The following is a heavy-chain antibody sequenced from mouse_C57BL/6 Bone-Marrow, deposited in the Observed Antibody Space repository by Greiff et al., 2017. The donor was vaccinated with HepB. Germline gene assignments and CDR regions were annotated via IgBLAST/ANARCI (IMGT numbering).Heavy chain of an antibody. D-gene: IGHD6-2*01. Sequence: EVQGVESGPGMVKPSQSLSLTCTVPGYSITSGYDWHWIRHFPGNKLEWMGYISYSGSTNYNPTLKSRISITHDTSKNHYFLKLNSVTTEDTATYYCARGKFSFAYWGQGTLVTVSA. CDR2: ISYSGST. CDR3: ARGKFSFAY. V-gene: IGHV3-1*01. J-gene: IGHJ3*01. CDR1: GYSITSGYD.